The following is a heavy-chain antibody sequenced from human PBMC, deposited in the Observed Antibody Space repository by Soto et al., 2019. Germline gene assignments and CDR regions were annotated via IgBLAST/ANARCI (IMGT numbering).Heavy chain of an antibody. V-gene: IGHV1-69*01. CDR2: IIPIFGTA. J-gene: IGHJ4*02. CDR1: GGTFSSYS. D-gene: IGHD1-26*01. CDR3: ARDGGRHSGGIDY. Sequence: QVQLVQSGAEVKKPGSSVKVSCKASGGTFSSYSINWVRQAPGQGLEWMEEIIPIFGTANYAQQFQSRVTITADESTSTAYMELSSLRSEDTDVYYCARDGGRHSGGIDYCGQGTLVTVSS.